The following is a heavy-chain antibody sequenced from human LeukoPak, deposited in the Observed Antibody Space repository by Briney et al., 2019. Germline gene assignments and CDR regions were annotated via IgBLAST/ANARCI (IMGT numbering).Heavy chain of an antibody. V-gene: IGHV1-69*05. D-gene: IGHD5-18*01. CDR1: GGTFSSYA. CDR2: IIPIFGTA. CDR3: ARGLREAMRGYYYYYMDV. Sequence: ASVKVSCKASGGTFSSYAISWVRQAPGQGLEWMGGIIPIFGTANYAQKFQGRVMITTDESTSTAYMELSSLRSEDTAVYYCARGLREAMRGYYYYYMDVWGKGTTVTVSS. J-gene: IGHJ6*03.